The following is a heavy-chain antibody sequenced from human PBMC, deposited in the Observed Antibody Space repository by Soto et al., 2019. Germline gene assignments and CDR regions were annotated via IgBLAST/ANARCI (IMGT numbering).Heavy chain of an antibody. CDR3: ATATDPRDGYY. V-gene: IGHV3-23*01. D-gene: IGHD5-12*01. CDR2: ISGSGGST. J-gene: IGHJ4*02. CDR1: GFTFSSYA. Sequence: GSLRLSCAASGFTFSSYAMSWVRQAPGKGLEWVSAISGSGGSTYYADSVKGRFTISRDNSKNTLYLQMNSLRAEDTAVYYCATATDPRDGYYWGQGTLVTVSS.